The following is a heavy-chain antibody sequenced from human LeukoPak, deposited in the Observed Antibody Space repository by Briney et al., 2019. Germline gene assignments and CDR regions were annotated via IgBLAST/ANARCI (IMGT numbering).Heavy chain of an antibody. V-gene: IGHV3-74*01. CDR2: IKSDGSDT. J-gene: IGHJ5*02. CDR1: GFPLSTYW. D-gene: IGHD2-15*01. CDR3: ARGGYCRRSSCFERDWLDP. Sequence: PGGSLRLSCAASGFPLSTYWMHWARQAPGEGLVWVSRIKSDGSDTNYADSVKGRFTIPRHNTENKLYLQMNTLRAEDTAVYYCARGGYCRRSSCFERDWLDPWGQGTLVTVSS.